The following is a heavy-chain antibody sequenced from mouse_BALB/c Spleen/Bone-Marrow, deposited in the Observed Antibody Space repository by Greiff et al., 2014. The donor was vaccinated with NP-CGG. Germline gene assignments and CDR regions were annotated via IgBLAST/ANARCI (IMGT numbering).Heavy chain of an antibody. Sequence: VQLQQSGAELARPGASVQLSCKASGYNFTTHWMQWVKQRPGQGLEWIGAIYPGDGDTRYTQKFKGKATLTADKSSSTAYMQRSELAAEDSAVYYGARGYYSCHWYFDVWGAGTTVTVSS. CDR1: GYNFTTHW. CDR2: IYPGDGDT. D-gene: IGHD1-2*01. J-gene: IGHJ1*01. CDR3: ARGYYSCHWYFDV. V-gene: IGHV1-87*01.